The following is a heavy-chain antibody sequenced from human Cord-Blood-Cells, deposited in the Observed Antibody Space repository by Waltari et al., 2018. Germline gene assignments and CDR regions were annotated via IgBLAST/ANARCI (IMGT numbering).Heavy chain of an antibody. CDR1: GFNFSSYA. CDR3: AKDDQQLVSWYFDL. Sequence: EVQLLESGGGLVQPGGSLRRSCPASGFNFSSYAISWVRQAPVKGLEWVSAISGSGGSTYSAASVKGRSTISRDNSKNTLYLQMNSLRAEDTAVYYCAKDDQQLVSWYFDLWGRGTLVTVSS. CDR2: ISGSGGST. V-gene: IGHV3-23*01. D-gene: IGHD6-13*01. J-gene: IGHJ2*01.